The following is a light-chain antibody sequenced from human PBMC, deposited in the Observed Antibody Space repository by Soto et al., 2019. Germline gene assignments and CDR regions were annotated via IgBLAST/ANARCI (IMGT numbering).Light chain of an antibody. CDR3: QQYNNLSFT. Sequence: DIVMTQSPATLSVSLGDRVTLSCRASQSVSSNLAWYQQKPGQAPRLLIYGASNRDTGIPARFSGSGSGTEFTLTISSLQSEDFAVYYCQQYNNLSFTFGGGTKLEIK. V-gene: IGKV3-15*01. J-gene: IGKJ2*01. CDR1: QSVSSN. CDR2: GAS.